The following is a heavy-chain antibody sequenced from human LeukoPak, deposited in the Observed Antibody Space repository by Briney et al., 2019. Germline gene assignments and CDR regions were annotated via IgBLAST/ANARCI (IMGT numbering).Heavy chain of an antibody. CDR3: ARAAYYYDSSGYLSSLDAFDI. Sequence: ASVKVSCKASGHTFTSYDINWVRQATGQGLEWMGWISAYNGNTNYAQKLQGRVTMTTDTSTSTAYMELRSLRSDDTAVYYCARAAYYYDSSGYLSSLDAFDIWGQGTMVTVSS. CDR2: ISAYNGNT. CDR1: GHTFTSYD. D-gene: IGHD3-22*01. J-gene: IGHJ3*02. V-gene: IGHV1-18*01.